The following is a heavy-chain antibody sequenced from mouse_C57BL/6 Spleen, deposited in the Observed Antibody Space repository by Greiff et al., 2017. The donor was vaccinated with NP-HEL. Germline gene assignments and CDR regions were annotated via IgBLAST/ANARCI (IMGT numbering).Heavy chain of an antibody. CDR3: ARGLGYYGSSYDY. CDR2: IYPGSGST. V-gene: IGHV1-55*01. CDR1: GYTFTSYW. J-gene: IGHJ2*01. Sequence: QVQLQQPGAELVKPGASVKMSCKASGYTFTSYWITWVKQRPGQGLEWIGDIYPGSGSTNYNEKFKSKATLTVDTSSSTAYMQLSSLTSEDSAVYYCARGLGYYGSSYDYWGQGTTLTVSS. D-gene: IGHD1-1*01.